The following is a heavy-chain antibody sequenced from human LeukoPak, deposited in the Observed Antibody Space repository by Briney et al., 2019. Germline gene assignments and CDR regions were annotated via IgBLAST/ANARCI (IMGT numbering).Heavy chain of an antibody. CDR2: IIPILGIA. D-gene: IGHD6-13*01. CDR1: GGTFSSYA. V-gene: IGHV1-69*10. Sequence: SVKVSCKASGGTFSSYAISWVRQAPGQGLEWMGWIIPILGIANYAQKFQGRVTITADKSTSTAYMELSSLRSEDTAVYYCARVVGYSSSWYWFDPWGQGTLVTVSS. CDR3: ARVVGYSSSWYWFDP. J-gene: IGHJ5*02.